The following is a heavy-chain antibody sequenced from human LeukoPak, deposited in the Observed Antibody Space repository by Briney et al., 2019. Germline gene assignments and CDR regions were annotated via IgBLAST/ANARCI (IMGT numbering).Heavy chain of an antibody. V-gene: IGHV1-8*01. D-gene: IGHD5-12*01. J-gene: IGHJ4*02. CDR3: ARGRTGWLRLRYYFDY. Sequence: ASVKVSCKASGYTFTSYDINWVRQATGQGLEWMGWMNPNSGNTGYAQKFQGRVTMTRNTSISTAYMELSSLRSEDTAVYYCARGRTGWLRLRYYFDYWGQGTLVTVSS. CDR2: MNPNSGNT. CDR1: GYTFTSYD.